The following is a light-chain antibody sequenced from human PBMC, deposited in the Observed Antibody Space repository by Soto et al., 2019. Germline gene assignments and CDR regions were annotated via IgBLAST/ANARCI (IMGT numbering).Light chain of an antibody. J-gene: IGKJ4*01. CDR2: DAS. CDR3: HQYGCSLT. CDR1: QSGSSSY. Sequence: EIVLTQSPATLSLSPGERATLSCGASQSGSSSYLAWYQQKPGLAPRLLIYDASSRATGIPDRFSGSGSGTDFTLTISRLEPEDFAVYYCHQYGCSLTFGGGTKVEIK. V-gene: IGKV3D-20*01.